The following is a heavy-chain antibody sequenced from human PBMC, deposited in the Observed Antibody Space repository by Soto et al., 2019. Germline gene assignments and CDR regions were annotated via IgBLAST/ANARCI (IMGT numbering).Heavy chain of an antibody. D-gene: IGHD2-2*01. Sequence: VRSLTLSRGACEFSFTRYSTCCVRQAPGKGLEWVSAISGSGGSTYYADSVKGRFTISRDNSKNTLYLQMNSLRAEDTAVYYCAREAIVVVPAAMVSSYYYYYGMDVWCQGTTVTVS. CDR1: EFSFTRYS. V-gene: IGHV3-23*01. CDR2: ISGSGGST. CDR3: AREAIVVVPAAMVSSYYYYYGMDV. J-gene: IGHJ6*02.